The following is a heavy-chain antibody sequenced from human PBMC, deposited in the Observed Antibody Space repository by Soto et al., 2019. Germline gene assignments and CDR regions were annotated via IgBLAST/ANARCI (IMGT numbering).Heavy chain of an antibody. Sequence: LSVACASGCAAIASVARSWTSAGQPPVWGLEWIGYIYHSGSTYYNPSLKSRVTISVDRSKNQFSLKLSSVTAADTAVYYCARGLISGSHYSGGWYYFDSWGQGTQVTVS. V-gene: IGHV4-30-2*01. J-gene: IGHJ4*02. CDR3: ARGLISGSHYSGGWYYFDS. CDR1: CAAIASVARS. D-gene: IGHD1-26*01. CDR2: IYHSGST.